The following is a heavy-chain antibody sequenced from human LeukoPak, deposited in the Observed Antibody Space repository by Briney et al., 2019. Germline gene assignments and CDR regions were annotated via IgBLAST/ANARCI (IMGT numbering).Heavy chain of an antibody. CDR1: GGTFSSYA. V-gene: IGHV1-18*01. D-gene: IGHD5-12*01. Sequence: ASVKVSCKASGGTFSSYAISWVRQAPGQGLEWMGWISAYNGNTNYAQKLQGRVTMTTDTSTSTAYMELRSLRSDDTAVYYCARASGGYSGYIYFDYWGQGTLVTVSS. CDR2: ISAYNGNT. CDR3: ARASGGYSGYIYFDY. J-gene: IGHJ4*02.